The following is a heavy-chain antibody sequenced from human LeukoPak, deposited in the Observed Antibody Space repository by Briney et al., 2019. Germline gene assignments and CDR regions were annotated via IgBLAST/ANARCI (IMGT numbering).Heavy chain of an antibody. CDR1: GGSFSGYY. J-gene: IGHJ4*02. D-gene: IGHD3-9*01. Sequence: SETLSLTCAVYGGSFSGYYWSWIRQPPGKGLEWIGEINHSGSTNYNPSLKSRVTISVDTSKNQFSLKLSSVTAADTAVYYCASGLYFDWPFDYWGQGTLVTVSS. CDR2: INHSGST. V-gene: IGHV4-34*01. CDR3: ASGLYFDWPFDY.